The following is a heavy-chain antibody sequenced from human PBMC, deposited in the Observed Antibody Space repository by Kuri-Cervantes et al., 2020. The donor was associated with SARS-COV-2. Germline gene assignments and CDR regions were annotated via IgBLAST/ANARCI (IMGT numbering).Heavy chain of an antibody. D-gene: IGHD6-13*01. CDR2: IKQDGSEK. V-gene: IGHV3-7*03. J-gene: IGHJ6*02. Sequence: GESLKISCAASGFTFSSYAMHWVRQAPGKGLEWVANIKQDGSEKYYVDSVKGRFTISRDNAKNSLYLQMNSLRAEDTAVYYCARPMAAAGTYYYYGMDVWGQGTTVTVS. CDR1: GFTFSSYA. CDR3: ARPMAAAGTYYYYGMDV.